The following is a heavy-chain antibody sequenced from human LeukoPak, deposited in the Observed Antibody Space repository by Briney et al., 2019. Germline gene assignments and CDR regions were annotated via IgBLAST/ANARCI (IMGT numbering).Heavy chain of an antibody. CDR1: GFTVSNNY. J-gene: IGHJ4*02. V-gene: IGHV3-23*01. CDR2: ISGSGGST. CDR3: AKSLPRGHIYGSDY. D-gene: IGHD5-18*01. Sequence: PGGSLRLSCAASGFTVSNNYMTWVRQAPGKGLKWVSTISGSGGSTDYADSVKGRFTISRDNSKNTLYLQMNSLGAEDTAVYYCAKSLPRGHIYGSDYWGQGTLVTVSS.